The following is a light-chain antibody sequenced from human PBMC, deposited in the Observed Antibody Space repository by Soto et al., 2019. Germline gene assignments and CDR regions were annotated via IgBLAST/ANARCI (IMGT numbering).Light chain of an antibody. CDR3: QQSYSTPPFT. CDR2: AAS. J-gene: IGKJ2*01. CDR1: QSISSY. V-gene: IGKV1-39*01. Sequence: DIQMTQSPSSLSASVGDRVTITCRASQSISSYLNWYQQKPEKAPKLLIYAASILQSGVPSRFSGSGSGTEFTLTINSLQPEDFAVYYCQQSYSTPPFTFGQGTKLEIK.